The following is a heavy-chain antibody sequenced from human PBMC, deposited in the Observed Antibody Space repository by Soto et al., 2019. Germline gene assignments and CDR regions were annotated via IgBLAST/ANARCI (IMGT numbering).Heavy chain of an antibody. D-gene: IGHD6-13*01. CDR2: IIPIFGTA. J-gene: IGHJ4*02. V-gene: IGHV1-69*01. Sequence: QVQLVQSGAEVKKPGSSVKVSCKASGGTFSSYAISWVRQAPGQGLEWMGGIIPIFGTANYAQKFQGRVTIPADESTSTAYMELGSLRSEDTAVYYGGREGDSSSGKGRGGFDYWGQGTLVTVSS. CDR3: GREGDSSSGKGRGGFDY. CDR1: GGTFSSYA.